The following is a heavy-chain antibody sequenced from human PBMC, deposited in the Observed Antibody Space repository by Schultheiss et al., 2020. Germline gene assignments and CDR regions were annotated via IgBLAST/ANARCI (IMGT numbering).Heavy chain of an antibody. Sequence: WGSLRLSCAASGFTFNNYAMHWVRQAPGKGLEWVANIKQDGSQKHYLDSVKGRFTISRDNAKNSLYLQMNSLRAEDTAVYYCARPQVTVTTLFGMDVWGQGTTVTVSS. CDR2: IKQDGSQK. CDR3: ARPQVTVTTLFGMDV. V-gene: IGHV3-7*01. D-gene: IGHD4-17*01. J-gene: IGHJ6*02. CDR1: GFTFNNYA.